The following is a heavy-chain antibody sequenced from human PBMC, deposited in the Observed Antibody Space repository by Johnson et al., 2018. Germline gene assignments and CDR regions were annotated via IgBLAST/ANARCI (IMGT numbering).Heavy chain of an antibody. Sequence: QVQLVQSGGGLVQPGGSLRLSCAASGFTFSSYGIHWVRQAPGKGLEWVAVISYDGSNKYYADSVKGRFTISRDNSKNTLYLQMNSLRVEDTAVYYCARDINYYDRSGYYPRPHDAFDIWGQGTMVTVSS. CDR2: ISYDGSNK. D-gene: IGHD3-22*01. CDR3: ARDINYYDRSGYYPRPHDAFDI. V-gene: IGHV3-30*03. J-gene: IGHJ3*02. CDR1: GFTFSSYG.